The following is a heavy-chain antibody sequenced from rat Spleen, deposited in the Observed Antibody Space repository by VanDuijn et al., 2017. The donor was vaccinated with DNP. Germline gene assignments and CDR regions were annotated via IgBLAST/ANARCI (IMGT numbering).Heavy chain of an antibody. CDR1: GLTFSNYA. CDR2: IIYDGSNT. V-gene: IGHV5-29*01. J-gene: IGHJ2*01. CDR3: TTRGIYGGYDY. Sequence: EVQLVESGGGLVQPGRSLKLSCAASGLTFSNYAMAWVRQAPTKGLEWVATIIYDGSNTYYGDSVKGRFTISRDNAESTLYLQMDSLRSEDTATYYCTTRGIYGGYDYWGQGVMVTVSS. D-gene: IGHD1-11*01.